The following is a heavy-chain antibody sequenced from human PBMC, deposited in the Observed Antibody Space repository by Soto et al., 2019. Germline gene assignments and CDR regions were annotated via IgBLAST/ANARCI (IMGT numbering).Heavy chain of an antibody. CDR1: GFTFSSYG. Sequence: QVQLVESGGGVVQPGRSLRLSCAASGFTFSSYGMHWVRQAPGKGLEWVAVISYDGSNKYYADSVKGRFTISRDNSKNTLYLQMNSLRAEDTAVYYCAKDEADIVVVPAAASFYGMDVWGKGTTVTVSS. V-gene: IGHV3-30*18. CDR2: ISYDGSNK. J-gene: IGHJ6*04. D-gene: IGHD2-2*01. CDR3: AKDEADIVVVPAAASFYGMDV.